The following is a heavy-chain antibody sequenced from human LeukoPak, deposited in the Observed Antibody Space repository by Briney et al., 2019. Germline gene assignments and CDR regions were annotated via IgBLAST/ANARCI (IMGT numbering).Heavy chain of an antibody. CDR1: GFTFSSYA. CDR2: ISYDGSGQ. V-gene: IGHV3-30-3*01. D-gene: IGHD5-18*01. CDR3: ASVDTAMDVAYWFDP. Sequence: GGSLRLSCAASGFTFSSYAMHWVRQAPGKGLEWVALISYDGSGQYYTESVKGRFTISRDNSKNTLYLQVNSLRAEDTAVYYCASVDTAMDVAYWFDPWGQGTLVTVSS. J-gene: IGHJ5*02.